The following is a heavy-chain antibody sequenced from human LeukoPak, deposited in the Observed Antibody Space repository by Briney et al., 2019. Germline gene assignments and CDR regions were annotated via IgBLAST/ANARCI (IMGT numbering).Heavy chain of an antibody. CDR3: ARLVRSGWYFDC. CDR2: IYPGDSDT. Sequence: GESLKISCKSSGYNFTSYWLGWVRQMPGKGLEWMGIIYPGDSDTRYGPSFQGQVTTSADMSISTAYLQWSSLKASDTAMYHCARLVRSGWYFDCWGQGTLVTVSS. D-gene: IGHD6-19*01. V-gene: IGHV5-51*01. CDR1: GYNFTSYW. J-gene: IGHJ4*02.